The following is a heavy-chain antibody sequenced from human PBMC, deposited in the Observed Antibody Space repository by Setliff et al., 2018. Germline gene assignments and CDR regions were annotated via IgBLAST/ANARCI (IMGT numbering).Heavy chain of an antibody. CDR2: IIPILGIA. J-gene: IGHJ4*02. D-gene: IGHD3-22*01. Sequence: ASVKVSCKASGGTFSSYAISWVRQAPGQGLEWMGGIIPILGIAKYSQKFQGRVTITRDTSASTAYMELSSLRSEDTAVYYCARGVDSSGFFSFDYWGQGTLVTVSS. V-gene: IGHV1-69*10. CDR1: GGTFSSYA. CDR3: ARGVDSSGFFSFDY.